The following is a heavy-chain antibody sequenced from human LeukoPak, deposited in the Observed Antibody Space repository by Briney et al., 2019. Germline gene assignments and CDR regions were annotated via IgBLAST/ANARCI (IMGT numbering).Heavy chain of an antibody. Sequence: ASETLSLTCTVSGGSISSYYWSWIRQPPGKGLEWIGHIYYSGSTNYNPSLKSRVTISVDTSKNQFSLKLSSVTAADTAVYYCARDLMNTFGGVIVPDAFDIWGQGTMVTVSS. V-gene: IGHV4-59*01. D-gene: IGHD3-16*02. CDR1: GGSISSYY. CDR3: ARDLMNTFGGVIVPDAFDI. CDR2: IYYSGST. J-gene: IGHJ3*02.